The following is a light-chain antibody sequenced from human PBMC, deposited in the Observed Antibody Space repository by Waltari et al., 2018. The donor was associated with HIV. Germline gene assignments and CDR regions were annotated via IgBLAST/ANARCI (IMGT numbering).Light chain of an antibody. CDR1: SSDVGHFNY. CDR3: SSYTASSTLGV. Sequence: QSALTQPASVSGSPGQSITIPCPGTSSDVGHFNYVSWYQQHPDKAPELIIYEVSTRPSVIADRFSGSKSGNPASLTISGLQGEDEADYYCSSYTASSTLGVFGTGTRVTVL. J-gene: IGLJ1*01. CDR2: EVS. V-gene: IGLV2-14*01.